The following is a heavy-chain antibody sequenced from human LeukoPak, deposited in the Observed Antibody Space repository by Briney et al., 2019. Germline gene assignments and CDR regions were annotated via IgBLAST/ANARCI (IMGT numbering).Heavy chain of an antibody. Sequence: SLRLSXAXXXFTFSXHYMDWVRQAPGKGLEWVGRSRNRVNSYTTEYAASVRGRFTLSREDSENSLYLQMNSLKTEDTAVYHCARADSSGYMDYWGRGTLVTVSS. J-gene: IGHJ4*02. V-gene: IGHV3-72*01. D-gene: IGHD5-18*01. CDR1: XFTFSXHY. CDR3: ARADSSGYMDY. CDR2: SRNRVNSYTT.